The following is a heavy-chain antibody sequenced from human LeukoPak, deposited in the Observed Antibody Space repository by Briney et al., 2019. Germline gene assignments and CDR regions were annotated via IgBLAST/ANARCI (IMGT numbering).Heavy chain of an antibody. Sequence: SETLSLTCAVYGGSFSGYYWSWIRQPPGKGLEWIGEINHSGSTNYNPSLKSRVTISVDTSKNQFSLKLSSVTAADTAVYYCARGTWPAAIRWFDPWGQGTLLTVSS. V-gene: IGHV4-34*01. D-gene: IGHD2-2*01. CDR1: GGSFSGYY. J-gene: IGHJ5*02. CDR2: INHSGST. CDR3: ARGTWPAAIRWFDP.